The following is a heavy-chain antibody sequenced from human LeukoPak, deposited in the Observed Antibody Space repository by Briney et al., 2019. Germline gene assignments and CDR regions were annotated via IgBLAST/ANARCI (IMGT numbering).Heavy chain of an antibody. V-gene: IGHV4-38-2*01. Sequence: PSETLSLTCEVYTYRITNDYYWVWIRQPPGQGLEWIGQIFHNGIAPYNPSLKSRVTMSMYTSRRQFSVNLKTVTAADQAVCSCGRAALGAAYNRFDYYMDVWGKGTTVTVSS. D-gene: IGHD2-15*01. CDR3: GRAALGAAYNRFDYYMDV. CDR2: IFHNGIA. CDR1: TYRITNDYY. J-gene: IGHJ6*03.